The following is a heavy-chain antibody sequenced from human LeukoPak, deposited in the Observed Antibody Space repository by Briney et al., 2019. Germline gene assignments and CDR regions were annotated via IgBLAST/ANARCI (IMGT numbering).Heavy chain of an antibody. CDR1: GFTFSDYY. J-gene: IGHJ5*02. Sequence: GGSLRLSCAASGFTFSDYYVSWIRQAPGKGLEWLSYINIGGTSTHYADSVKGRFTISRDNAKKSLYSEMNNLRAEDTAVYYCATDGAGFDTWGQGVLVTVSS. CDR2: INIGGTST. V-gene: IGHV3-11*01. CDR3: ATDGAGFDT.